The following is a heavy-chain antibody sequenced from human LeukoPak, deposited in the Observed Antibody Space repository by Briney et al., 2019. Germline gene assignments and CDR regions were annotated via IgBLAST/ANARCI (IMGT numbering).Heavy chain of an antibody. D-gene: IGHD6-13*01. CDR2: INHSGST. Sequence: PSETLCLTCAVYGGSFSGYYWSWIRQPPGKGLEWIGEINHSGSTNYNPSLKSRVTISVDTSKNQFSLKLSSVTAADTAVYYCARGTRSSWYGDDYWGQGTLVTVSS. CDR3: ARGTRSSWYGDDY. CDR1: GGSFSGYY. J-gene: IGHJ4*02. V-gene: IGHV4-34*01.